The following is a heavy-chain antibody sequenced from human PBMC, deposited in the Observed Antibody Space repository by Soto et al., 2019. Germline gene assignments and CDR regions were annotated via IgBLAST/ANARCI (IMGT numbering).Heavy chain of an antibody. J-gene: IGHJ4*02. D-gene: IGHD2-2*01. CDR1: GGSISSSSYY. CDR3: ARKEYQGPLDY. CDR2: IYYSGST. Sequence: SETLSLTCTVSGGSISSSSYYWGWIRQPPGKGLEWIGSIYYSGSTYYNPSLKSRVTISVDTSKNQFSLKLSSVTAADTAVYYCARKEYQGPLDYWGQGTLVTVSS. V-gene: IGHV4-39*07.